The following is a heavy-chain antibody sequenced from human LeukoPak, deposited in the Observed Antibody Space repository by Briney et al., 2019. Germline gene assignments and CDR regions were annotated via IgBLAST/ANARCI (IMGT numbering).Heavy chain of an antibody. J-gene: IGHJ4*02. V-gene: IGHV3-33*01. Sequence: PGGSLRHSCAASGFTFSDYGMHWVRQAPGKGLEWVSIIWYDGSNKYYADSVKGRFTISRDNSKNTLYLQMDSLRAEDTAIYYCATNGVGSYYADYWGQGTQVTVSS. CDR3: ATNGVGSYYADY. CDR1: GFTFSDYG. D-gene: IGHD1-26*01. CDR2: IWYDGSNK.